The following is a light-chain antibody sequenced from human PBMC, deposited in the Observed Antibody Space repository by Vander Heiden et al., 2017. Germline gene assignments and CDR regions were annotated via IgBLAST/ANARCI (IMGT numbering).Light chain of an antibody. V-gene: IGKV3-15*01. J-gene: IGKJ1*01. CDR3: QQYNNWPPWT. CDR2: DAS. Sequence: EIVLTQSPASLLVSPGERATLSCRASQSVNNNLAWYQQKPGQAPRLLIYDASTRVTGIPGRFSGSGSGTEFTLSISSLQSEDFAVDYCQQYNNWPPWTFGQGTKVEVK. CDR1: QSVNNN.